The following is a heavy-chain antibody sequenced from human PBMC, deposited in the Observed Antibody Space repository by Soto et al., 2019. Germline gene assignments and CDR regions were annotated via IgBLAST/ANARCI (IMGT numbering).Heavy chain of an antibody. J-gene: IGHJ4*02. V-gene: IGHV1-69*13. CDR3: ARDRAVAGIEY. Sequence: ASVKISCKASGGTFSSYAISWVRQAPGQGLEWMGGIIPIFGTANYAQKFQGRVTITADESTSTAYMELSSLRSEDTAVYYCARDRAVAGIEYWGQGTLVTVSS. CDR2: IIPIFGTA. CDR1: GGTFSSYA. D-gene: IGHD6-19*01.